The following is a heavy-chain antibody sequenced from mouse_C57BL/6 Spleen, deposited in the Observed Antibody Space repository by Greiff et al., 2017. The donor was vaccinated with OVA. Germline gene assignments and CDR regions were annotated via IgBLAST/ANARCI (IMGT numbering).Heavy chain of an antibody. D-gene: IGHD1-2*01. CDR3: TSAIRYAMDY. CDR2: IDPETCGT. V-gene: IGHV1-15*01. J-gene: IGHJ4*01. Sequence: QVQLQQSGAELVRPGASVTLSCKASGYTFTDYEMHWVKQTPVHGLEWIGAIDPETCGTAYNQKFKGKAILTADKSSSTAYMELRSLTSEDSAVYYCTSAIRYAMDYWGQGTSVTVSS. CDR1: GYTFTDYE.